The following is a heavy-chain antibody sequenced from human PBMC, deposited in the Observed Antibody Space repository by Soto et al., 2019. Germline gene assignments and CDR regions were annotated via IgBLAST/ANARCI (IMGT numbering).Heavy chain of an antibody. CDR3: ARGDYLS. D-gene: IGHD4-17*01. Sequence: EVQLVESGGGLVQPGGSLRLSCADSGLTFSFYDMHWVRQPTGKGLEWVPAIGIGGDTYYSDSVKGRFTISRDNAKNSLYLQMNNLRAGDTAVYYGARGDYLSWGQGTLVVVSS. J-gene: IGHJ4*02. V-gene: IGHV3-13*01. CDR2: IGIGGDT. CDR1: GLTFSFYD.